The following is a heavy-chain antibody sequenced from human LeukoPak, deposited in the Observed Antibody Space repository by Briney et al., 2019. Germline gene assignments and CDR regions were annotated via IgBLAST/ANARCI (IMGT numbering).Heavy chain of an antibody. CDR2: IYADGST. CDR3: ARLGLSAGFVGDY. Sequence: GGSLRLSCAASGFTVSNNFMGWVRQAPGKGLEWVSGIYADGSTYYADSVKGRFTISRDNAKNSLYVQMNSLSAEDTAVYYCARLGLSAGFVGDYWGQGTLVTVSS. V-gene: IGHV3-53*01. D-gene: IGHD7-27*01. CDR1: GFTVSNNF. J-gene: IGHJ4*02.